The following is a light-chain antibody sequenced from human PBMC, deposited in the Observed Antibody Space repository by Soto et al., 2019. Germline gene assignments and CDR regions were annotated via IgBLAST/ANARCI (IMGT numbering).Light chain of an antibody. CDR2: LAS. V-gene: IGKV1-39*01. Sequence: DIQMTHAPSYLSESVGDRVTITCRASQSISKCLNWQQHRPGKAPKLLSYLASSLSSGVPSKFSGSGSGTDFTLTISVLQPEDSATYYCQQTYKTPLTFGQGTK. CDR1: QSISKC. J-gene: IGKJ1*01. CDR3: QQTYKTPLT.